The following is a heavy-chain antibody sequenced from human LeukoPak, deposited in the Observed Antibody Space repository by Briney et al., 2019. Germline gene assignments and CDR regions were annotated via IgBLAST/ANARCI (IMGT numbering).Heavy chain of an antibody. CDR2: IIPIFGTA. V-gene: IGHV1-69*05. CDR3: ARDPPYYYDSSGKLDY. Sequence: SVKVSCKASGGTFSSYAISWVRQAPGQGLEWMGGIIPIFGTANYAQKFQGRVTITTDESTSTAYMELRSLRSDDTAVYYCARDPPYYYDSSGKLDYWGQGTLVTVSS. CDR1: GGTFSSYA. J-gene: IGHJ4*02. D-gene: IGHD3-22*01.